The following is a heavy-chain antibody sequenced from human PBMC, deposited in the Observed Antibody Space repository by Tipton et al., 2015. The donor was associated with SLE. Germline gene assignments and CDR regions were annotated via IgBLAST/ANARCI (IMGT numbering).Heavy chain of an antibody. V-gene: IGHV3-30*02. CDR2: IRYDGSNK. J-gene: IGHJ4*02. CDR3: AKEGSGSYFGY. Sequence: SLRLSCTVSGGSISSYYWSWIRQPPGKGLEWVAFIRYDGSNKYYADSVKGRFTISRDNSKNTLYLQMNSLRAEDTAVYYCAKEGSGSYFGYWGQGTLVTVSS. CDR1: GGSISSYY. D-gene: IGHD1-26*01.